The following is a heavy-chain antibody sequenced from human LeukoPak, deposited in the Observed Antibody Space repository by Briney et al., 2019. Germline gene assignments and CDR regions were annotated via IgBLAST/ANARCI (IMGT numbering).Heavy chain of an antibody. V-gene: IGHV1-8*01. CDR3: ARGEPYSSGGPAEIRYNWFDP. D-gene: IGHD6-19*01. J-gene: IGHJ5*02. CDR2: MNLNSGNT. Sequence: ASVKVSCKASGYTFTSYDINWVRQATGQGLEWMGWMNLNSGNTGYAQKFQGRVTMTRNTSISTAYMELSSLRSEDTAVYYCARGEPYSSGGPAEIRYNWFDPWGQGTLVTVSS. CDR1: GYTFTSYD.